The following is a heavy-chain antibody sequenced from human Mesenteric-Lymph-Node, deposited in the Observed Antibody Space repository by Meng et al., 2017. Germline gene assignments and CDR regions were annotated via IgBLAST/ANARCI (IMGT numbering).Heavy chain of an antibody. Sequence: GESLKISCAASGFTFSSYAMHWVRQAPGKGLDYVSVISSNGGSTYYANSVKGRFTISRDNSKNTLYLQMGSRSAEDMAVYYCARGHYSVAYWGQGTLVTVSS. D-gene: IGHD2-15*01. CDR3: ARGHYSVAY. J-gene: IGHJ4*02. V-gene: IGHV3-64*01. CDR1: GFTFSSYA. CDR2: ISSNGGST.